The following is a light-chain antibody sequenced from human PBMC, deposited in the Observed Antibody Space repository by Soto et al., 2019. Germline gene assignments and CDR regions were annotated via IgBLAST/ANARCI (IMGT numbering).Light chain of an antibody. CDR2: WAS. Sequence: DIVMTESPDSLAVSLGDSATINCNSSQSVLYSSNNKDYLAWYQQKPGQPPKLLLYWASTRESGVPDRFSGSGSGTDFTLTISSLQAEDVAVYYCQQYYSTPLTFGGGTKVDIK. CDR1: QSVLYSSNNKDY. CDR3: QQYYSTPLT. J-gene: IGKJ4*01. V-gene: IGKV4-1*01.